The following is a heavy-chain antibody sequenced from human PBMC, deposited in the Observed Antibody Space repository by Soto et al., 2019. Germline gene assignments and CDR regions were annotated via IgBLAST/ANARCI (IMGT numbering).Heavy chain of an antibody. CDR3: GRVVEGATRHTDPDS. V-gene: IGHV4-39*01. D-gene: IGHD2-21*01. CDR1: GVSIHNSHSF. CDR2: VYHNGGA. J-gene: IGHJ5*01. Sequence: QVHLQESGPGLVKPSETLSLTCTVSGVSIHNSHSFWAWIRQPPGKGLQFIASVYHNGGAHYNSSLKSRVTISVYTANNQVSLRMRSLTAADTAFYYCGRVVEGATRHTDPDSWGQGILVTVSS.